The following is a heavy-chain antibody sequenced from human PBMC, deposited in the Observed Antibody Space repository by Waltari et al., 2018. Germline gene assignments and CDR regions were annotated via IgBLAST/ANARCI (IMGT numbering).Heavy chain of an antibody. CDR1: GGSISSSSYY. CDR2: IYYSGST. V-gene: IGHV4-39*07. CDR3: ARESDYGDYPY. Sequence: QMQLQESGPGLVKPSETLSHTCTVSGGSISSSSYYWGWIRQPPGKGLEWIGSIYYSGSTYYNPSLKSRVTISVDTSKNQFSLKLSSVTAADTAVYYCARESDYGDYPYWGQGTLVTVSS. D-gene: IGHD4-17*01. J-gene: IGHJ4*02.